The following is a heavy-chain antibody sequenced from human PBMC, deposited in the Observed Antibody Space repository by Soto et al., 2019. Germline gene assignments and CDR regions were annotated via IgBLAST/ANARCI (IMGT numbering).Heavy chain of an antibody. CDR3: ARARIYCSGGSCYPSYYYMDV. Sequence: PSETLSLTCAVYGGSFSGYYWGWIRQPPGKGLEWIGEINHSGSTNYNPSLKSRVTISVDTSKNQFSLKLSSVTAADTAVYYCARARIYCSGGSCYPSYYYMDVWGKGTTVTVSS. D-gene: IGHD2-15*01. V-gene: IGHV4-34*01. CDR2: INHSGST. CDR1: GGSFSGYY. J-gene: IGHJ6*03.